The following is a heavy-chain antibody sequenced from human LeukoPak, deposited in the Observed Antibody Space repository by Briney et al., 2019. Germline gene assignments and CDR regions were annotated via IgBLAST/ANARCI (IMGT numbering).Heavy chain of an antibody. CDR2: IRYDGSDK. V-gene: IGHV3-30*02. D-gene: IGHD3-16*01. CDR1: GFTFRTYG. CDR3: AKRADYYDSSRALYDAFDL. J-gene: IGHJ3*01. Sequence: GGSLRLSCAVSGFTFRTYGMHWVRQAPGKGLEWVTFIRYDGSDKYYADSVKGRFTISRDNSKNTLFLQMNSLRVEDTAVYYCAKRADYYDSSRALYDAFDLWGQGTMVTVSS.